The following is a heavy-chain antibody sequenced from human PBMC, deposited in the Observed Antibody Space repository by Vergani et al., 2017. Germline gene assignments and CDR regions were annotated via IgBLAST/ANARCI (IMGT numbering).Heavy chain of an antibody. J-gene: IGHJ6*02. Sequence: QLQLQESGPGLVQPSETLSLTCTVSGGSISSSSYYWGWIRQPPGKGLEWIGSIYYSGSTYYNPSLKSRVTISVDTSKNHFSLKLSSVTAADTAVYYCASLTGQQLCYYYYXMDVWGQGTTVTVSS. CDR3: ASLTGQQLCYYYYXMDV. CDR2: IYYSGST. CDR1: GGSISSSSYY. D-gene: IGHD6-13*01. V-gene: IGHV4-39*01.